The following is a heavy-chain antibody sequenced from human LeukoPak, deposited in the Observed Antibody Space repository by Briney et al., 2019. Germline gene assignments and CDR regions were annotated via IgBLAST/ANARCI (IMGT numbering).Heavy chain of an antibody. J-gene: IGHJ4*02. Sequence: SQTLSLTCAVSGGSISSGGYSWSWMRQPPGKGLELIGYIYHSGSTYYNPSLKSRVTISVDRSKNQFSLKLSSVTAADTAVYYCARAYCGGDHRAGLCEHDYWGQGTLVTVSS. CDR1: GGSISSGGYS. CDR2: IYHSGST. CDR3: ARAYCGGDHRAGLCEHDY. D-gene: IGHD2-21*02. V-gene: IGHV4-30-2*01.